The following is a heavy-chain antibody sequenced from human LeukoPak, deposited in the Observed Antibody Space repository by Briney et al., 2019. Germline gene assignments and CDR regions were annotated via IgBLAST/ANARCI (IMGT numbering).Heavy chain of an antibody. D-gene: IGHD3-3*01. Sequence: SETLSLTCAVYGGSFSGYYWSWIRQPPGKGLEWIGEINHSGSTNYNPSLKSRVTISVDTSKNQFSLKLSSVTAADTAVYYCARHGYDFWSGYTSVFDYWGQGTLVTVSS. V-gene: IGHV4-34*01. CDR1: GGSFSGYY. J-gene: IGHJ4*02. CDR2: INHSGST. CDR3: ARHGYDFWSGYTSVFDY.